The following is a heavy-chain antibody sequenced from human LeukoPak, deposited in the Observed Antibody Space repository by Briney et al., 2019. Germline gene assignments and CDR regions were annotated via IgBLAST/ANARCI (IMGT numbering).Heavy chain of an antibody. V-gene: IGHV3-23*01. CDR2: ISGDGGTK. D-gene: IGHD5-18*01. CDR1: GFTFSNYW. J-gene: IGHJ4*02. CDR3: ARGSDTAMVLFYYFDY. Sequence: PGGSLRLSCAASGFTFSNYWMSWVRQAPGKGLEWVSTISGDGGTKYYADSLKGRFTVSRDNSKNTLYLQMNSLRAEDTAVYYCARGSDTAMVLFYYFDYWGQGTLVTVSS.